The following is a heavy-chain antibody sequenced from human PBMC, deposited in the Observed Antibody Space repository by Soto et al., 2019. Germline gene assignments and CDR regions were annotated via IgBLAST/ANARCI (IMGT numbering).Heavy chain of an antibody. CDR3: ARGLRDILTGYANWFDP. Sequence: QVQLQQWGAGLLKPSETLSLTCAVYGGSFSDYSWNWIRQPPGKGLEWIGEINHSGSTNYNPSLKSRVTISVDTSKNQFSLKLSSVTAADTAVFYCARGLRDILTGYANWFDPWGQGTLVIVSS. CDR2: INHSGST. J-gene: IGHJ5*02. D-gene: IGHD3-9*01. V-gene: IGHV4-34*01. CDR1: GGSFSDYS.